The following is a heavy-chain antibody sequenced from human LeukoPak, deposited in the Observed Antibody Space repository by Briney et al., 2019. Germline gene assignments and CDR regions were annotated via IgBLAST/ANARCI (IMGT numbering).Heavy chain of an antibody. D-gene: IGHD2-2*03. CDR2: LNPNSGNT. Sequence: GASVKVSCKASGYTFTSYDINWVRQATGQGLEWMGWLNPNSGNTGYAQKFQGRVTMTRNTSISTAYMELSSLRSEDTAVYYCARGPPDGYCSSTSCYWSWFDSWGQGTLVTVSS. J-gene: IGHJ5*01. V-gene: IGHV1-8*01. CDR3: ARGPPDGYCSSTSCYWSWFDS. CDR1: GYTFTSYD.